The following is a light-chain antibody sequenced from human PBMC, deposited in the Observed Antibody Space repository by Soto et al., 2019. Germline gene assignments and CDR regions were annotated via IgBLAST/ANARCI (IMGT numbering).Light chain of an antibody. CDR3: QQRQRT. V-gene: IGKV3-11*01. J-gene: IGKJ1*01. CDR2: DAS. Sequence: EIVLTQSPATLSLSPGERATLSCRASQSVSSYLAWYQQKPGQAPRLLIYDASNRATGIPARFSGSGSGTDFTLTISSLEPDDFAVYYCQQRQRTFGQGTKVEIK. CDR1: QSVSSY.